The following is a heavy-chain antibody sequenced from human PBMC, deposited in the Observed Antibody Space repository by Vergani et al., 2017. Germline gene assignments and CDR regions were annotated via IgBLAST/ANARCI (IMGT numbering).Heavy chain of an antibody. CDR3: ASKRGACRAAYCHSYDF. CDR1: GDSVISTDYH. V-gene: IGHV4-39*01. J-gene: IGHJ4*02. Sequence: QVQLQESGPGLVKPSETLSLTCTVSGDSVISTDYHWGWIRQPPGKGLEWIGSMDYSGSTSYNPSLEGRISISFDTPKNQFSLRLPSVTAADTAVYYCASKRGACRAAYCHSYDFWGPGILVGVSS. D-gene: IGHD2-15*01. CDR2: MDYSGST.